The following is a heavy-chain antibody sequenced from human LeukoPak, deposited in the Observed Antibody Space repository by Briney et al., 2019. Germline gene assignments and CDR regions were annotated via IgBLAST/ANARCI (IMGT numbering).Heavy chain of an antibody. CDR1: GYHFTGYH. V-gene: IGHV1-2*02. J-gene: IGHJ5*02. Sequence: ASVKVSCKASGYHFTGYHVHWVRQAPGQGLEWMGRISTDSGDADIAQKFQGRVTMTRDTSISTAYMKLSRLTSDDSAVYYCAGLGSTVKGRIDPWGQGTSVTVSS. D-gene: IGHD5/OR15-5a*01. CDR3: AGLGSTVKGRIDP. CDR2: ISTDSGDA.